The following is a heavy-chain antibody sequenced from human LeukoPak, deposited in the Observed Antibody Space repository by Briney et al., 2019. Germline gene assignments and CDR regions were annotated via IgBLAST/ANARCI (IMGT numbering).Heavy chain of an antibody. CDR3: AKDERFLEWLLLSAFDI. V-gene: IGHV3-9*01. CDR2: ISWNSGSI. D-gene: IGHD3-3*01. CDR1: GFTFDDYA. Sequence: GGSLRLSCAASGFTFDDYAMPWVRHAPGKGLEWVSGISWNSGSIGYADSVKGRFTISRDNAKNSLYLQMNSLRAEDTALYYCAKDERFLEWLLLSAFDIWGQGTMVTVSS. J-gene: IGHJ3*02.